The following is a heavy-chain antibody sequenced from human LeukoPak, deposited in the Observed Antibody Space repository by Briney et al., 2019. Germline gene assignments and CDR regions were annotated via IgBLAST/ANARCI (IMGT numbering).Heavy chain of an antibody. CDR1: GYTFTGYY. Sequence: ASVKVSCKASGYTFTGYYMHWVRQAPGQGLEWMGWINPNSGGTKYAQKFQGRVTMTRDTSISTAYMELSRLRSDDTAVYYCARRYRYDYGGNSLGYRGQGTLVTVSS. CDR3: ARRYRYDYGGNSLGY. J-gene: IGHJ4*02. D-gene: IGHD4-23*01. CDR2: INPNSGGT. V-gene: IGHV1-2*02.